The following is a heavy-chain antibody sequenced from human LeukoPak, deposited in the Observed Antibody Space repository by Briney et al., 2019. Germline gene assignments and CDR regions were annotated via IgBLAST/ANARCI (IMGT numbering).Heavy chain of an antibody. CDR3: ARGSVGYFDY. CDR1: GYTFTSYG. D-gene: IGHD1-26*01. J-gene: IGHJ4*02. V-gene: IGHV1-69*13. CDR2: IIPIFGTA. Sequence: ASVKVSCTASGYTFTSYGISWVRQAPGQGLEWMGGIIPIFGTANYAQKFQGRVTITADESTSTAYMELSSLRSEDTAVYYCARGSVGYFDYWAQGTLVTVSS.